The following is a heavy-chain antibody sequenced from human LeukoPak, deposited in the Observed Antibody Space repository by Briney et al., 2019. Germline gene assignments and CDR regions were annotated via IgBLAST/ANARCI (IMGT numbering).Heavy chain of an antibody. Sequence: TGGSLRLSCAASGFIFTTNWMQWVRQAPGKGLVWVSRMNGDGSTTSYADPVKGRFTISRDNAKNTLYLQMNSLRAEDTAVYYCARDTADDAFDIWGQGTMVTVSS. CDR2: MNGDGSTT. J-gene: IGHJ3*02. V-gene: IGHV3-74*01. CDR1: GFIFTTNW. CDR3: ARDTADDAFDI.